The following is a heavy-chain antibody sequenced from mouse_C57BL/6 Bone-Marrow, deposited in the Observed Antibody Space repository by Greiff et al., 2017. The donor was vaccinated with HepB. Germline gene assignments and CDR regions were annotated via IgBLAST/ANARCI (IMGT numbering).Heavy chain of an antibody. CDR2: ISSGSSTI. CDR3: ARLLRRKGFDY. D-gene: IGHD2-4*01. J-gene: IGHJ2*01. V-gene: IGHV5-17*01. Sequence: EVMLVESGGGLVKPGGSLKLSCAASGFTFSDYGMHWVRQAPEKGLEWVAYISSGSSTIYYADTVKGRFTISRDKAKNTLFLQMTSLRSEDTAMYYCARLLRRKGFDYGGQGTTLTVSS. CDR1: GFTFSDYG.